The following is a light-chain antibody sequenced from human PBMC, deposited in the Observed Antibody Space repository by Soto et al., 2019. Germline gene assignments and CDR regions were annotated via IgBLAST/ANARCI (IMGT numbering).Light chain of an antibody. CDR2: GAS. J-gene: IGKJ1*01. Sequence: EIVLTQSPATLSLSPGERATLSCRASQSVSSYLAWYQQKPGQAPRLLIYGASKRATGIAARFGGSGFVTGDTLTISSLGPQEFAVYYCEQRSKWRTVGQGTKLEIK. CDR3: EQRSKWRT. V-gene: IGKV3-11*01. CDR1: QSVSSY.